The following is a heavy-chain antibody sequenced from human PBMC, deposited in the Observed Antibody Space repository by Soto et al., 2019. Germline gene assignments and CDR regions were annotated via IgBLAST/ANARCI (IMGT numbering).Heavy chain of an antibody. CDR2: VYHTGDT. CDR1: GGTVASSHW. Sequence: ATETLSLTCGVSGGTVASSHWWSWVRQSPGRGLEWIGNVYHTGDTNFNPSLQSRVTFSVDKSNNQFSLRLTSVTAADTAVYFCAIELVTAGANNHFDPLCPATLVTV. CDR3: AIELVTAGANNHFDP. V-gene: IGHV4-4*01. D-gene: IGHD2-21*02. J-gene: IGHJ5*02.